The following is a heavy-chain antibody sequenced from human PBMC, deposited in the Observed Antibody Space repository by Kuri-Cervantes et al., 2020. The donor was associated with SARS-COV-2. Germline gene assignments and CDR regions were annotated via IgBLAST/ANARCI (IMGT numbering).Heavy chain of an antibody. Sequence: GSLRLSCTVSGGSISRYYWSWIRQAAGEGLEWIGRIYTSGNTNYNPSLKSRVTISVDTSKNQFSLKLSSVTAADTAVYYCAGGIAAAGYFDYWGQGTLVTVSS. J-gene: IGHJ4*02. V-gene: IGHV4-4*07. D-gene: IGHD6-13*01. CDR1: GGSISRYY. CDR2: IYTSGNT. CDR3: AGGIAAAGYFDY.